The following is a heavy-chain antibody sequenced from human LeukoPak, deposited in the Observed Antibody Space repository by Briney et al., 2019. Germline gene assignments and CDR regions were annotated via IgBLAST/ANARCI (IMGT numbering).Heavy chain of an antibody. J-gene: IGHJ4*02. Sequence: GGSLRLSCAASGFTFSSYGMHWVRQAPGKGLEWVAVISYDGSNKYYADSVKGRFTISRDNSKNTLYLQMNSLRAEDTAVYYCAKDRRPLTTTPGEDYWGQGTLVTVSS. D-gene: IGHD4/OR15-4a*01. CDR2: ISYDGSNK. CDR1: GFTFSSYG. CDR3: AKDRRPLTTTPGEDY. V-gene: IGHV3-30*18.